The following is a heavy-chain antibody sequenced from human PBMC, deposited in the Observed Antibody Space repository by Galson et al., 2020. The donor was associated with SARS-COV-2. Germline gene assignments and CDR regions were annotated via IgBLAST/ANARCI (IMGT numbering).Heavy chain of an antibody. J-gene: IGHJ6*02. CDR3: ASDIVVVPAASTNNYYYYGMDV. CDR2: INPNSGGT. V-gene: IGHV1-2*02. Sequence: ASVKVSCKASGYTFTGYYMHWVRQAPGQGLEWMGWINPNSGGTNYAQKFQGRATMTRDTSISTAYMELSRLRSDDTAVYYCASDIVVVPAASTNNYYYYGMDVWGQGTTVTVSS. CDR1: GYTFTGYY. D-gene: IGHD2-2*01.